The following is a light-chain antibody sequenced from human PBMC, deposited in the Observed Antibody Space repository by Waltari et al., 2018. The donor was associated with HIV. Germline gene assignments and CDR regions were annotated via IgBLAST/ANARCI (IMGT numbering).Light chain of an antibody. CDR2: DAS. J-gene: IGKJ4*02. Sequence: EIVLTQSPATLSLSPGDRATLSCRASQSVNSYLAWYQQKPGQAPRPLIYDASNRVTGIPARMSGSGAGTEFIIIISSLEAEDVLVYYCQQRSNWPPRTFGGGTKVEIK. CDR1: QSVNSY. V-gene: IGKV3-11*01. CDR3: QQRSNWPPRT.